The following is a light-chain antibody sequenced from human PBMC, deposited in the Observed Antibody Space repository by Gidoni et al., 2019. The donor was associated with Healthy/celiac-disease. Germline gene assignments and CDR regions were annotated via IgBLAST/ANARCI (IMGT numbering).Light chain of an antibody. CDR2: AAS. Sequence: DIQITQSTSSLSASVGDRFTITSRASHVISNYLAWFKKKPGKTNKSLIYAASSLQSAVPSKFSGSGSGTDFTLTISSLQHEDFANYYCQQYNSYPPSTFGQGTRLEIK. J-gene: IGKJ5*01. CDR3: QQYNSYPPST. CDR1: HVISNY. V-gene: IGKV1-16*02.